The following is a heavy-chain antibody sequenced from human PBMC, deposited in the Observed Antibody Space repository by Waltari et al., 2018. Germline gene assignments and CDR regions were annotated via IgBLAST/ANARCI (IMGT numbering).Heavy chain of an antibody. Sequence: EVQLVESGGGLVKPGVSLRLSCAASGFPFSNACLGWVRQAPGKVLEWVGRIKSKTDGGTTDYAAPVKGRFTISRDDSKNTLYLQMNSLKTEDTAVYYCTTDVQQADYVWGQGTLVTVSS. CDR1: GFPFSNAC. V-gene: IGHV3-15*01. D-gene: IGHD3-16*01. J-gene: IGHJ4*02. CDR3: TTDVQQADYV. CDR2: IKSKTDGGTT.